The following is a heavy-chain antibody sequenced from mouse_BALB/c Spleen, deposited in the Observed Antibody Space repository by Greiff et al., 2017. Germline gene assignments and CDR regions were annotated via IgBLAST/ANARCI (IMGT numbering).Heavy chain of an antibody. D-gene: IGHD1-1*01. CDR2: IYPGDGDT. CDR1: GYAFSSSW. J-gene: IGHJ2*01. Sequence: QVQLQQSGPELVKPGASVKISCKASGYAFSSSWMNWVKQRPGQGLEWIGRIYPGDGDTNYNGKFKGKATLTADKSSSTAYMQLSSLTSVDSAVYFCARDLDYYGSPLDYWGQGTTLTVSS. CDR3: ARDLDYYGSPLDY. V-gene: IGHV1-82*01.